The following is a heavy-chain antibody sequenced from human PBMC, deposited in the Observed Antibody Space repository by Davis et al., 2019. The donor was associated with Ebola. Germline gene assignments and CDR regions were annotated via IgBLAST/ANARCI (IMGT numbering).Heavy chain of an antibody. CDR1: GFTFSSYS. CDR3: ARSGFSSGWYYFDY. CDR2: ISSSSSTI. V-gene: IGHV3-48*01. Sequence: GESLKISCAASGFTFSSYSMNWVRQAPGKGLEWVSYISSSSSTIYYADSVKGRFTISRHNSKNTLYLQMNSLRAEDTAVYYCARSGFSSGWYYFDYWGQGTLVTVSS. D-gene: IGHD6-19*01. J-gene: IGHJ4*02.